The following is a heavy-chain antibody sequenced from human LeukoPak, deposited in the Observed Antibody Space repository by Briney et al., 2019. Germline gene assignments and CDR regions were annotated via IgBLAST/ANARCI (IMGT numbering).Heavy chain of an antibody. Sequence: GSLRLSCAASGVTLYDYGMSCGSDTPGKGLEWGSDIFISVVIRYYEDSLKGRFTISRDNSKNALYLQMNSLRADDTAVYYCAKRSGGTSPFDYWGQGTLVTVSS. D-gene: IGHD3-3*01. V-gene: IGHV3-23*05. CDR3: AKRSGGTSPFDY. J-gene: IGHJ4*02. CDR2: IFISVVIR. CDR1: GVTLYDYG.